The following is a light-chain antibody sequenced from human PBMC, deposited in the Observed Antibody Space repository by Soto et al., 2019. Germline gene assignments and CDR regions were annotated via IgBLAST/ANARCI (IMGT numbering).Light chain of an antibody. CDR3: QQYGRSPTT. J-gene: IGKJ1*01. V-gene: IGKV3-15*01. CDR1: QSVSSN. CDR2: GAS. Sequence: EIVMTQSPATLSVSPGERCTLSCRASQSVSSNLAWYQQKPGQAPRLLIYGASTRATGSPARFSGSGSGTDFTLTISRLEPEDFAVYYCQQYGRSPTTFGQGTKVDIK.